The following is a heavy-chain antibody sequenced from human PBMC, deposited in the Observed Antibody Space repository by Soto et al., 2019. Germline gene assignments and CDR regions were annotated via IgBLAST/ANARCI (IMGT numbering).Heavy chain of an antibody. CDR1: RGSFSGYY. CDR3: GRGPGIPAAYSYYYVKDV. CDR2: INHSGST. J-gene: IGHJ6*02. D-gene: IGHD6-13*01. V-gene: IGHV4-34*01. Sequence: SESPSRTRAVYRGSFSGYYWRWIRQPPGKGMEWIGEINHSGSTNYNPSLKSRGTISVDTSKNQFSLKLSSVTAADPAVCSGGRGPGIPAAYSYYYVKDVWGQ.